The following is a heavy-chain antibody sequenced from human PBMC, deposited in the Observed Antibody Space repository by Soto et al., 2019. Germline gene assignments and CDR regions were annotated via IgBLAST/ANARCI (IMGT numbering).Heavy chain of an antibody. CDR1: GFTFSSYA. J-gene: IGHJ4*02. Sequence: GGSLRLSCAASGFTFSSYAMSWVRQAPGKGLEWVSAISGSGGSTYYADSVKGRFTISRDNSKNTLYLQMNSLRAEDTAVYYCTVLRFLEWLPLPEGYDDYWGQGTLVTVSS. D-gene: IGHD3-3*01. CDR2: ISGSGGST. V-gene: IGHV3-23*01. CDR3: TVLRFLEWLPLPEGYDDY.